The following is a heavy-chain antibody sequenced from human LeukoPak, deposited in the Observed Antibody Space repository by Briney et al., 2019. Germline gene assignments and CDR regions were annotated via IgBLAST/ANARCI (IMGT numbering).Heavy chain of an antibody. CDR2: IYHSGST. CDR1: GGSISSSNW. J-gene: IGHJ6*03. Sequence: SGTLSLTCAVSGGSISSSNWWSWVRQPPGKGLEWIGEIYHSGSTNYNPSLKSRVTISLDTSKNQFSLKLSSVTAADTAVYYCARDGAHKNHYYSYYYMDVWGKGTTVTVSS. CDR3: ARDGAHKNHYYSYYYMDV. V-gene: IGHV4-4*02. D-gene: IGHD3-16*01.